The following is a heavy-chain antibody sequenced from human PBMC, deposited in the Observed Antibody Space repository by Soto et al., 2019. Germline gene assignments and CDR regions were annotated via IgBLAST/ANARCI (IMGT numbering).Heavy chain of an antibody. CDR2: IFYNGTA. D-gene: IGHD6-19*01. Sequence: PSETLSLTCRVSGGSVSSGSFHWSWIRQPPGKGLQFIGSIFYNGTANYSPSLKNRVSISIDTSQSQFFLQLISVAAADTAVYYCARIGGWYDIDFWGQGSLVTVSS. J-gene: IGHJ4*02. CDR3: ARIGGWYDIDF. V-gene: IGHV4-61*01. CDR1: GGSVSSGSFH.